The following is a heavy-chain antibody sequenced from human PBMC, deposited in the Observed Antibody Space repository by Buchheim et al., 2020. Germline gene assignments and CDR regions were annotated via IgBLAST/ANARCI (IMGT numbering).Heavy chain of an antibody. J-gene: IGHJ4*02. D-gene: IGHD6-19*01. CDR1: GSTFSSYW. V-gene: IGHV3-7*04. CDR3: VGGSGWHFGS. CDR2: IRGDESEK. Sequence: EVQLVESGGGLVQPGGSLRLSCAASGSTFSSYWMHWVRQAPGKGLEWVANIRGDESEKYYVDSVKGRFTVSRDNAKNSLYLQMNSLRVEDTAVYYCVGGSGWHFGSWGQGTL.